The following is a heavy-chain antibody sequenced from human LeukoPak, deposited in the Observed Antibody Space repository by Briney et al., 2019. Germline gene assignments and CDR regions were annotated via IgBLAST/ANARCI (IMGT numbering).Heavy chain of an antibody. Sequence: GGSLRLSCAASGFTFSSYAMSWVRQAPGKGLEWVSAISGSGGSTYYADSVKGRFTISRDNSKNTLYLQMNSLRAEDTAVYYCATDIVAVVAATREINVWGQGTLVTVSS. CDR3: ATDIVAVVAATREINV. CDR1: GFTFSSYA. J-gene: IGHJ4*02. V-gene: IGHV3-23*01. CDR2: ISGSGGST. D-gene: IGHD2-15*01.